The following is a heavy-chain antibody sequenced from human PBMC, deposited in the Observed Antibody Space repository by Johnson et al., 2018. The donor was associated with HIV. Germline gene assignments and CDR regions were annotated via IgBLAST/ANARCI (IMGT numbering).Heavy chain of an antibody. CDR3: AKDKFMFLDNPVDAFDV. CDR2: VSYDGRNQ. J-gene: IGHJ3*01. Sequence: QVQLVESGGGVVQPGRSLRLSCAASGFTFSSYAMHWVRQAPGTGLEWVALVSYDGRNQYHADSVKGRFTISRDNSKNTLYLHMNSLRPDDTGVYYCAKDKFMFLDNPVDAFDVWGQGTMVTFSS. CDR1: GFTFSSYA. V-gene: IGHV3-30-3*01. D-gene: IGHD3/OR15-3a*01.